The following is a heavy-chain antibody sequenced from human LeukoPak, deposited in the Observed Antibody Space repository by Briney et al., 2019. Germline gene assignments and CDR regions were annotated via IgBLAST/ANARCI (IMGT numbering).Heavy chain of an antibody. D-gene: IGHD4-17*01. CDR3: ATYDYGDYAFLI. CDR1: TFTFSKYW. CDR2: INQGSSEK. V-gene: IGHV3-7*01. J-gene: IGHJ3*02. Sequence: GGFLRLSCVASTFTFSKYWMSWVRQAPGKGLEWVANINQGSSEKNYVDSVKGRFTISRDNTKNSLYLQMNNLKVEDTAVYYCATYDYGDYAFLIWGQGTMVTVSS.